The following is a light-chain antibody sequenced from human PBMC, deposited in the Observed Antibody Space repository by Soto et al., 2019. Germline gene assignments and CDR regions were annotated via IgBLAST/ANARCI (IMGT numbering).Light chain of an antibody. Sequence: QSVLTQPASVSGSPGQSVTISCTGTSSDIGGYRYVSWNQQRPGKAPKLMIHDVTNRPSGVSDRFSGSKSGNTASLTISGLQAEDEADYYCTSYTSDSSVIFGGGTKLTVL. CDR2: DVT. CDR1: SSDIGGYRY. J-gene: IGLJ2*01. V-gene: IGLV2-14*03. CDR3: TSYTSDSSVI.